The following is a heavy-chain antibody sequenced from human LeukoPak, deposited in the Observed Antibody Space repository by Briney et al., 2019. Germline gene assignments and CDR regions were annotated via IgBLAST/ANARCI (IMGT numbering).Heavy chain of an antibody. V-gene: IGHV3-30*02. CDR3: AKESIYCSSTSCYLDY. J-gene: IGHJ4*02. Sequence: GGSLRLSCAASGFTFSSYSMNWVRQAPGKGLEWVAFIRYDGSNKYYADSVKGRFTISRDNSKNTLYLQMNSLRAEDTAVYYCAKESIYCSSTSCYLDYWGQGTLVTVSS. CDR2: IRYDGSNK. CDR1: GFTFSSYS. D-gene: IGHD2-2*01.